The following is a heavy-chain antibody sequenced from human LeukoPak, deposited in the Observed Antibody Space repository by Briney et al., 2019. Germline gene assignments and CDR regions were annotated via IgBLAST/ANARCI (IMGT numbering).Heavy chain of an antibody. V-gene: IGHV3-23*01. J-gene: IGHJ4*02. D-gene: IGHD5-18*01. CDR1: GFAFTGFG. CDR3: AKAEAGGYNYGPFDD. Sequence: PGGSLRLSCTTSGFAFTGFGLNGVRQAPGKGLEGISSMIGNAVDADYADSVRGRFSISRENSQDTLYLQMHSLSDEDTALFYCAKAEAGGYNYGPFDDWGQGTLVTVSS. CDR2: MIGNAVDA.